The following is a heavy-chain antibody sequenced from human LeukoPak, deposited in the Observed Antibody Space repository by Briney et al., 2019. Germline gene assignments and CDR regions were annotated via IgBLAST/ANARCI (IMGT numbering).Heavy chain of an antibody. CDR1: GYTFTSYG. Sequence: ASVRVSCKASGYTFTSYGISWVRQAPGQGLEWMGWISAYNGNTNYAQKLQGRVTMTTDTSTSTAYMELRSLRSDDTAVYYCARDYCSSGSCYSGHDYWGQGTLVTVSS. CDR2: ISAYNGNT. V-gene: IGHV1-18*01. CDR3: ARDYCSSGSCYSGHDY. D-gene: IGHD2-15*01. J-gene: IGHJ4*02.